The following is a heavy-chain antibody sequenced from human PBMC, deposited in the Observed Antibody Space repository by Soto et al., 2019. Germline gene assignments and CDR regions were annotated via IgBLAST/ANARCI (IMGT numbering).Heavy chain of an antibody. CDR1: GDSISSSSYY. CDR2: MYYSGST. CDR3: ARHSHYYDSSGYSPFDF. Sequence: SLTCTVSGDSISSSSYYWGWIRQPPGKGLEWIGTMYYSGSTYYNPSLKSRVTISVDTSKNQFSLKLSSVSAADTAVYYCARHSHYYDSSGYSPFDFWGQGTLVTVSS. D-gene: IGHD3-22*01. J-gene: IGHJ4*02. V-gene: IGHV4-39*01.